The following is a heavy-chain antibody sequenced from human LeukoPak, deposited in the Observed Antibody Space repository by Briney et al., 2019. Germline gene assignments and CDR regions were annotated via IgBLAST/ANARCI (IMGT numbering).Heavy chain of an antibody. CDR2: ISYGGTNE. D-gene: IGHD1-20*01. CDR3: ARNKPITGFFGRDV. Sequence: GGSLRLSCSTPGFTFSDYAMHWVRQAPGKGLEWVAVISYGGTNEYYADSVKGRFSISRDNSKKALYLQMNSLRADDTAVYYCARNKPITGFFGRDVWGQGTRVTVSS. CDR1: GFTFSDYA. J-gene: IGHJ6*02. V-gene: IGHV3-30*04.